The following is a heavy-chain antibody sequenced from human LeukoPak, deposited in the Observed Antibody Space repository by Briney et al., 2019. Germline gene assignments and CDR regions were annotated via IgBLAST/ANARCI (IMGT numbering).Heavy chain of an antibody. CDR2: IRNRSDGEAR. CDR3: SRDLRGVVVVFLES. CDR1: GFIFGDYT. J-gene: IGHJ4*02. V-gene: IGHV3-49*03. Sequence: GGSLRLPCTASGFIFGDYTMVWFRQGPGKGLEWVGFIRNRSDGEAREYAASVKGRFIISRDDSKNIAYLQMNSLKTEDTAVYYCSRDLRGVVVVFLESWGQGTLVTVSS. D-gene: IGHD3-3*01.